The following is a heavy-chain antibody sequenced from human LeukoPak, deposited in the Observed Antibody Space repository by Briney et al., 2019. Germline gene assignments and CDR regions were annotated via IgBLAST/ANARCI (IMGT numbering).Heavy chain of an antibody. CDR1: GFTFDDYG. Sequence: GGSLRLSCAASGFTFDDYGMSWVRQAPGKGLEWVSAISGSGGSTYYADSVKGRFTISRDNAKNSLYLQMNSLRAEDTAVYYCARAGSSSGGAFDIWGQGTMVTVSS. CDR2: ISGSGGST. CDR3: ARAGSSSGGAFDI. D-gene: IGHD6-13*01. V-gene: IGHV3-20*04. J-gene: IGHJ3*02.